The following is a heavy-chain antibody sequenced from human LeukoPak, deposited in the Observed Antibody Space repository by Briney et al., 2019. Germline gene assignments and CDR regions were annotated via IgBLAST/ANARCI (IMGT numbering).Heavy chain of an antibody. CDR1: GFSFDDYA. Sequence: RPGGSLRLSCDASGFSFDDYAMNWVRHGPRKGLEWISVINWNGASTEYADSVKGRFTISRDNAKNSLYVQMNSLRAEDTALYYCAKDYTAMVRGPDYWGQRTLVTASS. D-gene: IGHD5-18*01. J-gene: IGHJ4*02. CDR3: AKDYTAMVRGPDY. CDR2: INWNGAST. V-gene: IGHV3-20*04.